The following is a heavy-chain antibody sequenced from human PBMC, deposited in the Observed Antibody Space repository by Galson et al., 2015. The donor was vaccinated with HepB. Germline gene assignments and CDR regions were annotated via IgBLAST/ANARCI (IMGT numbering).Heavy chain of an antibody. D-gene: IGHD1-26*01. J-gene: IGHJ4*02. Sequence: SETLSLTCAVCGGSFSGYYWSWIRQPPGKGLEWIGEINHSGSTNYNPSLKSRVTISVDTSKNQFSLKLSSVTAADTAVYYCARGGRWELLRYWGQGTLVTVSS. CDR2: INHSGST. V-gene: IGHV4-34*01. CDR3: ARGGRWELLRY. CDR1: GGSFSGYY.